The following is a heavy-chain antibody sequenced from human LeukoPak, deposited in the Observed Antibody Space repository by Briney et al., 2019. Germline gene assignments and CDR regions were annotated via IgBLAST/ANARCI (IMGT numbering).Heavy chain of an antibody. CDR3: ARLTYYYDSSGYYSYYYYYYMDV. CDR2: IYYSGST. J-gene: IGHJ6*03. V-gene: IGHV4-39*07. D-gene: IGHD3-22*01. CDR1: GGSISSSSYY. Sequence: SETLSLTCTVSGGSISSSSYYWGWIRQPPGKGLEWIGSIYYSGSTYYNPSLKSRVTISVDTSKNQFSLKLNSVTAADTAVYYCARLTYYYDSSGYYSYYYYYYMDVWGKGTTVTVSS.